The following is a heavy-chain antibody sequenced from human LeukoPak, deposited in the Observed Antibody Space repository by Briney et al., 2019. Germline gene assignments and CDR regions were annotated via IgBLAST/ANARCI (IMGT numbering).Heavy chain of an antibody. J-gene: IGHJ4*02. V-gene: IGHV1-69*04. CDR2: IIPILGIA. CDR1: GYTLTELS. Sequence: ASVKVSCKVSGYTLTELSMHWVRQAPGQGLEWMGRIIPILGIANYAQKFQGRVTITADKSTSTAYMELSSLRSEDTAVYYCARDGRYSSSSDYWGQGTLVTVSS. D-gene: IGHD6-6*01. CDR3: ARDGRYSSSSDY.